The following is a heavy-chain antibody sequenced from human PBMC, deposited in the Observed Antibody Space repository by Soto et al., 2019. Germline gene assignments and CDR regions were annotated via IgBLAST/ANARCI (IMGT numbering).Heavy chain of an antibody. D-gene: IGHD3-16*01. V-gene: IGHV3-30*18. J-gene: IGHJ4*02. Sequence: QVQLVESGGGVGQPGRSLRLSCAASGFTFSSYGMHWVRQAPGKGLEWVAVISYDGSKKNYADSVKGRFTISRDNSKNTLYLQMNSLSAEDTAVYYCAKDGLMITFGGVTHWGQGTLVTVSS. CDR1: GFTFSSYG. CDR2: ISYDGSKK. CDR3: AKDGLMITFGGVTH.